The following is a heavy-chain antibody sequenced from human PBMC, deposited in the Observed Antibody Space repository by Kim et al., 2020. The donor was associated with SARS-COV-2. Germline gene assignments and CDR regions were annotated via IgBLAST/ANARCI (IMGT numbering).Heavy chain of an antibody. CDR3: ARGSVVRGPPWDYYYYGMDV. D-gene: IGHD3-10*01. Sequence: GGSLRLSCAASGFTFSDHYMDWVRQAPGKGLEWVGRTRNKANSYTTEYAASVKGRFTISRDDSKNSLYLQMNSLKTEDTAVYYCARGSVVRGPPWDYYYYGMDVWGQGTTVTVSS. CDR2: TRNKANSYTT. V-gene: IGHV3-72*01. J-gene: IGHJ6*02. CDR1: GFTFSDHY.